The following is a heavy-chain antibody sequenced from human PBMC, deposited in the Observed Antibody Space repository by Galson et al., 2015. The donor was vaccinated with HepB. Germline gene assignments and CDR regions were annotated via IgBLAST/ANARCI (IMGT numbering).Heavy chain of an antibody. CDR1: GFTFSSYG. J-gene: IGHJ3*02. V-gene: IGHV3-66*01. CDR2: IYSGGST. Sequence: SLRLSCAASGFTFSSYGMHWVRQAPGKGLEWVSVIYSGGSTYYADSVKGRFTISRDNSKNTLYLQMNSLRAEDTAVYYCARVGYGDYHDAFDIWGQGTMVTVSS. D-gene: IGHD4-17*01. CDR3: ARVGYGDYHDAFDI.